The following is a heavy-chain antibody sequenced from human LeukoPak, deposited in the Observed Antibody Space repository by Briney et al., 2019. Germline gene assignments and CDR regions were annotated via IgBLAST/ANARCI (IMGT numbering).Heavy chain of an antibody. J-gene: IGHJ4*02. CDR3: AXXXXXYGYGEFDY. CDR1: GYTFTSYD. D-gene: IGHD5-18*01. CDR2: MNPNSGNT. V-gene: IGHV1-8*01. Sequence: ASVKVSCKASGYTFTSYDINWVRQATGQGLEWMGWMNPNSGNTGYAQKFQGRVTMTRNTAISTAYMELSSLIPEDTAVDDGAXXXXXYGYGEFDYWGQGTLVTVSS.